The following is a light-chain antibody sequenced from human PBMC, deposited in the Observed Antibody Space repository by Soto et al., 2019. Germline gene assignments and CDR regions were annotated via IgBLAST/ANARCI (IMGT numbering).Light chain of an antibody. J-gene: IGLJ2*01. V-gene: IGLV2-14*01. CDR1: ISDVGGYDY. CDR3: CSYTSSRTRI. CDR2: DVT. Sequence: QSVLTQPASVSGSPGQSITISFTETISDVGGYDYVSWYQQHPGKDPKLMIFDVTHRPSGVSNRLSVSMSGNTASLTISRIQAQDEADYYCCSYTSSRTRIFGGGTKLTV.